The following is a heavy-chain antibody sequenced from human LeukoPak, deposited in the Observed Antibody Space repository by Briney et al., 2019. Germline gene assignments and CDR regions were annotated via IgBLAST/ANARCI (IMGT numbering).Heavy chain of an antibody. J-gene: IGHJ3*02. CDR1: GGSVSSGSYY. D-gene: IGHD2-15*01. V-gene: IGHV4-61*01. CDR2: IYYSGGT. Sequence: SETLSLTCTVSGGSVSSGSYYWSWIRQPPGKGLEWIGYIYYSGGTNYNPSLKSRITISVDTSENRLSLKLSSVTATDTAVYYCARDCSGGSCYGAFDIWGQGTMVTVSS. CDR3: ARDCSGGSCYGAFDI.